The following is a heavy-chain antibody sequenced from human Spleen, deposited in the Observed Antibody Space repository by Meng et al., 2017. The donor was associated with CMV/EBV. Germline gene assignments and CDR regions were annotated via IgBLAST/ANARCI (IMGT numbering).Heavy chain of an antibody. CDR1: GFTFSSYY. V-gene: IGHV3-7*04. CDR3: ARAFGYNYYAMDV. J-gene: IGHJ6*02. D-gene: IGHD3-16*01. Sequence: GESLKISCAASGFTFSSYYMTWLRQAPGKGLEWVANVQQDGSEKNYVDSVKGRFSISRDNAKNSLYLQLNSLRAEDTAVYFCARAFGYNYYAMDVWGQGTTVTVSS. CDR2: VQQDGSEK.